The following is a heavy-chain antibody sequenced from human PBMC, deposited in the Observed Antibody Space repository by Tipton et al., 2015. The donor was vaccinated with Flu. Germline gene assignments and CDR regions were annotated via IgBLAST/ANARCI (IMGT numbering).Heavy chain of an antibody. CDR1: GFTFSSYE. D-gene: IGHD2-2*02. V-gene: IGHV3-48*03. J-gene: IGHJ5*02. CDR2: ISDSGSAI. CDR3: ARESYCGSTPCHTSYFDP. Sequence: SLRLSCAASGFTFSSYEMNWVRQAPGKGLEWVSYISDSGSAIYYADSVKGRFTIFRDNAKNSLYLQMNSLRAEDTAVYYCARESYCGSTPCHTSYFDPWGQGSQVTVSS.